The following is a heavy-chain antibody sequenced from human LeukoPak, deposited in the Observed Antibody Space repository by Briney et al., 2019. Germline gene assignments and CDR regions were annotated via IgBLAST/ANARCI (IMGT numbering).Heavy chain of an antibody. CDR2: IYHSGST. CDR3: ARDGGGNSSD. D-gene: IGHD6-13*01. J-gene: IGHJ4*02. CDR1: GGSISSSNW. V-gene: IGHV4-4*02. Sequence: TSGTLSLTCAVSGGSISSSNWWSWVRQPPGKGLEWIGEIYHSGSTNYNPSLKSRVTTSVDKSKNQFSLKLSSVTAADTAVYYCARDGGGNSSDWGQGTLVTVSS.